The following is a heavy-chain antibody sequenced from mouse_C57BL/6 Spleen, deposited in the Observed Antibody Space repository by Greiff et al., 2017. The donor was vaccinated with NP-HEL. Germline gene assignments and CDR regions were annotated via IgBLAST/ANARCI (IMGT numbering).Heavy chain of an antibody. CDR1: GYSFTGYY. V-gene: IGHV1-42*01. Sequence: EVRLQQSGPELVKPGASVKISCKASGYSFTGYYMNWVKQSPEKSLEWIGEINPSTGGTTYNQKFKAKATLTVDKSSSTAYMQLKSLTSEDSAVYYCARGGLGRFAYWGQGTLVTVSA. J-gene: IGHJ3*01. CDR3: ARGGLGRFAY. CDR2: INPSTGGT. D-gene: IGHD4-1*01.